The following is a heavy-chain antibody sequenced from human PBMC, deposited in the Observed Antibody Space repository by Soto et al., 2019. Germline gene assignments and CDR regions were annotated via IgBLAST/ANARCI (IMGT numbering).Heavy chain of an antibody. V-gene: IGHV3-23*01. CDR2: ISGSGGST. CDR1: GFTFSSYA. Sequence: EVQLLESGGGLVQPGGSLRLSCAASGFTFSSYAMSWVRQAPGKGLEWVSAISGSGGSTYYADSVKGRFTITRDNSKNPLYLQMNSLRAEDRAVYYCAKGGGYCSGGSCRVDYWGQGTLVTVSS. CDR3: AKGGGYCSGGSCRVDY. J-gene: IGHJ4*02. D-gene: IGHD2-15*01.